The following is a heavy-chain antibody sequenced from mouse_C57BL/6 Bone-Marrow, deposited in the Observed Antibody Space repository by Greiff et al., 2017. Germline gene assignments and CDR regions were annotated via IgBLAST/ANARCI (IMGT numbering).Heavy chain of an antibody. CDR3: ARGPLDD. Sequence: EVQLVESGGGLVKPGGSLKLSCAASGFTFSSYAMSWVRQTPEKRLEWVATISDGGSYTYYPDNVKGRFTISRDNAKNNLYLQMSHLKSEDTAMYYCARGPLDDWGQGTSVTVSS. J-gene: IGHJ4*01. V-gene: IGHV5-4*01. CDR1: GFTFSSYA. CDR2: ISDGGSYT.